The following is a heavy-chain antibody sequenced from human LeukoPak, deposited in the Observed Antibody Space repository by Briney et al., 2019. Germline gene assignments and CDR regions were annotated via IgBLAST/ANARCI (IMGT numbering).Heavy chain of an antibody. V-gene: IGHV5-51*01. CDR2: IYPGDSDT. J-gene: IGHJ4*02. CDR1: GYSFSSYW. CDR3: ARHRPYSSGWRHFDY. D-gene: IGHD6-19*01. Sequence: GESLKISCKGPGYSFSSYWIGWVRQMPGKGLGWMGLIYPGDSDTRYSPSFQGQVTISADKSISTAYLQWSSLTASDTAMYYCARHRPYSSGWRHFDYWGQGTLVTVSS.